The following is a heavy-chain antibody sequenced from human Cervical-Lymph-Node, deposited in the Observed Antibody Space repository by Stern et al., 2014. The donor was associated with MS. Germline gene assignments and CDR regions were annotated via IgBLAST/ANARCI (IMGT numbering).Heavy chain of an antibody. Sequence: EQLVESGPGLVKPSETLSLTCTVSGGSISTYYWSWIRQPPGTGLAWIGYIYYSGSTNYNPSLKSRVTISVDTSKNQFSLKLNSVTAADTAVYYCARSLSSWYENFQHWGQGTLVTVSS. J-gene: IGHJ1*01. CDR1: GGSISTYY. CDR2: IYYSGST. D-gene: IGHD6-13*01. CDR3: ARSLSSWYENFQH. V-gene: IGHV4-59*01.